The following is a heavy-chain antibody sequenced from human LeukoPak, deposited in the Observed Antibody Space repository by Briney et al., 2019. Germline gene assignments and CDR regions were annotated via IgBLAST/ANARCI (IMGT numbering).Heavy chain of an antibody. CDR2: ISGSGGST. CDR1: GFTFSSYG. D-gene: IGHD3-10*01. CDR3: AKYYLWFGEHDY. J-gene: IGHJ4*02. Sequence: PGGSLRLSCAASGFTFSSYGMSWVRQAPGKGLEWVSAISGSGGSTYYADSVKGRFTISRDNSKNTLYLQMNSLRAEDTAVYYCAKYYLWFGEHDYWGQGTLVTVSS. V-gene: IGHV3-23*01.